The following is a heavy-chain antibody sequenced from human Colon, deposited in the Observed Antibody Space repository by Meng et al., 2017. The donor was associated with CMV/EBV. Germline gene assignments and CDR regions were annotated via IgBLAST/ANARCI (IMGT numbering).Heavy chain of an antibody. D-gene: IGHD6-13*01. CDR3: AKSPGGYSSSWSPFDS. V-gene: IGHV3-23*01. CDR1: GFMFSNYA. CDR2: ISGSGETS. Sequence: GESLKISCAASGFMFSNYAISWVRQGPGKGLEWISSISGSGETSHYADSVKGRFTIFRDNSKNTLSLQMNSLRDDDTALYYCAKSPGGYSSSWSPFDSWGQGTLVTVSS. J-gene: IGHJ4*02.